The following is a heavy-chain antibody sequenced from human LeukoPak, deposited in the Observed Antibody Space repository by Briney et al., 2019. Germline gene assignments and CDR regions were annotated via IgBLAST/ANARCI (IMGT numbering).Heavy chain of an antibody. CDR3: ARCTVTTSLHYYYYYYMDV. Sequence: SETLSLTCTGSGGSISSYYWSWIRQPPGKGLEWIGYIYYSGSTNYNPSLKSRVTISVDTSKNQFSLKLSSVTAADTAVYYCARCTVTTSLHYYYYYYMDVWGKGTTVTLSS. D-gene: IGHD4-17*01. CDR1: GGSISSYY. J-gene: IGHJ6*03. CDR2: IYYSGST. V-gene: IGHV4-59*01.